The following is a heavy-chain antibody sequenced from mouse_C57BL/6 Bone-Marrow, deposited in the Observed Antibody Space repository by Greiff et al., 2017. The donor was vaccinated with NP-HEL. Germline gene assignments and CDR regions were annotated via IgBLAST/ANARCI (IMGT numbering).Heavy chain of an antibody. CDR3: AGGGFAY. CDR2: IRNKANGYTT. CDR1: GFTFTDYY. V-gene: IGHV7-3*01. Sequence: EVKLMESGGGLVQPGGSLSLSCAASGFTFTDYYMSWVRQPPGTALEWLGFIRNKANGYTTEYSASVKGRFTISRDNSQSILYLQMNALRAEDSATYYCAGGGFAYWGQGTLVTVSA. J-gene: IGHJ3*01.